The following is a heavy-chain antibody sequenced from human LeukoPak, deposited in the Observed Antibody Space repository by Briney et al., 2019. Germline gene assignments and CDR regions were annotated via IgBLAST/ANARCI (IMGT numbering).Heavy chain of an antibody. CDR1: GGTFSSYA. D-gene: IGHD1-26*01. Sequence: ASVKVSCKASGGTFSSYAISWVRQAPGQGLEWMGIINPSGGSTSYAQKFQGRVTMTRDMSTSTVYMELSSLRSEDTAVYYCARDRELLANWFDPWGQGTLVTVSS. V-gene: IGHV1-46*01. J-gene: IGHJ5*02. CDR3: ARDRELLANWFDP. CDR2: INPSGGST.